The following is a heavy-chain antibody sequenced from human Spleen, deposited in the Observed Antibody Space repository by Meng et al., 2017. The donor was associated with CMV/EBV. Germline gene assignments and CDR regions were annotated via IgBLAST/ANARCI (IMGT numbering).Heavy chain of an antibody. V-gene: IGHV1-69*05. J-gene: IGHJ4*02. CDR3: ARDTGTDYGGNSFDY. CDR1: GGTFSSYA. Sequence: SVKVSCKASGGTFSSYAITWVRQAPGQGLEWMGGIIPIFGTANYAQKFQGRVTITTDESTSTAYMELSSLRSEDTAVYYCARDTGTDYGGNSFDYWGQGTLVTVSS. CDR2: IIPIFGTA. D-gene: IGHD4-23*01.